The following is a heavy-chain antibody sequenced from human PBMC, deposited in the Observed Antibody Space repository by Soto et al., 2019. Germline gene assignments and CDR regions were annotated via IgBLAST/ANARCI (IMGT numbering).Heavy chain of an antibody. CDR3: AREGFRRVMSYYGMDV. D-gene: IGHD3-10*01. CDR2: IYYSGST. J-gene: IGHJ6*02. V-gene: IGHV4-59*01. Sequence: PSETLSLTCTVSGGSISSYYWSWIRQPPGKGLEWIGYIYYSGSTNYNPSLKSRVTRSIDTSKNQFSLKLSSVTAADTAVYYCAREGFRRVMSYYGMDVWGQGTTVTVSS. CDR1: GGSISSYY.